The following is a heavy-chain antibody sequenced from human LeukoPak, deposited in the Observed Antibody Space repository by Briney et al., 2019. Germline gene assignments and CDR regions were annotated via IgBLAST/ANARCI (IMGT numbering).Heavy chain of an antibody. V-gene: IGHV1-24*01. CDR2: FDPEDGET. CDR1: GYTLTELS. D-gene: IGHD1-26*01. CDR3: ATDPAQRSYCVGCHYHGMDV. Sequence: ASVKVSCKVSGYTLTELSMHWVRQAPGKGLEWMGGFDPEDGETIYAQKFQGRVTMTEDTSTDTAYMELSSLRSEDTAVYYCATDPAQRSYCVGCHYHGMDVWGQGTTVTVSS. J-gene: IGHJ6*02.